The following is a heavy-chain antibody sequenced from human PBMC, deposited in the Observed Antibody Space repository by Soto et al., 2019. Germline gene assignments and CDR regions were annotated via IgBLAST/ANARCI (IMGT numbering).Heavy chain of an antibody. CDR1: GGSISSSSYY. D-gene: IGHD2-15*01. Sequence: SETLSLTCTVSGGSISSSSYYWGWVRQPPGKGVEWVGGIYFSGGTYYNPSLKGRGTISVDTSKNQFSLKLSSVTAADPAVYYCARQEYCSGGSCYLAYWGQETLVTVSS. V-gene: IGHV4-39*01. CDR3: ARQEYCSGGSCYLAY. J-gene: IGHJ4*02. CDR2: IYFSGGT.